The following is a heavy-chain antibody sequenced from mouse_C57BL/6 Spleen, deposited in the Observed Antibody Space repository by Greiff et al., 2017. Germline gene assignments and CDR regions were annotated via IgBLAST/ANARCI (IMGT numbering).Heavy chain of an antibody. CDR3: ARHERKYSNYDY. CDR2: FYPGSGCR. Sequence: QVLLLQSGAELVKPGASVKLSCKASGYTFTEYTIHWVKQRSGQGLEWIGWFYPGSGCRKYNENIKDKATLTADKSSSTVYMELSRLTSEDSAVYFCARHERKYSNYDYWGQGTTLTVSS. CDR1: GYTFTEYT. D-gene: IGHD2-5*01. J-gene: IGHJ2*01. V-gene: IGHV1-62-2*01.